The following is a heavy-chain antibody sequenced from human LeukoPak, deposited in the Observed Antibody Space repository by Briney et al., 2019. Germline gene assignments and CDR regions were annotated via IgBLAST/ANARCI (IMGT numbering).Heavy chain of an antibody. D-gene: IGHD5-24*01. CDR3: ARGSSDGYNWDYFDY. CDR1: GGTFSSYA. Sequence: EASVKVSCKASGGTFSSYAISWVRQAPGQGLEWMGGIIPTFGTANYAQKFQGRVTITADESTSTAYMELSSLRSEDTAVYYCARGSSDGYNWDYFDYWGQGTLVTVSS. V-gene: IGHV1-69*13. CDR2: IIPTFGTA. J-gene: IGHJ4*02.